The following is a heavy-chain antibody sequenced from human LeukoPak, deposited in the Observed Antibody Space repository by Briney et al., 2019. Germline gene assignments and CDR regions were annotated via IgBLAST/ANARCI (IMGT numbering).Heavy chain of an antibody. V-gene: IGHV4-28*01. CDR3: ARNLLGIAVAGS. CDR1: GYSISSSSW. J-gene: IGHJ5*02. CDR2: IYYSGST. Sequence: SETLSLTCAVSGYSISSSSWWGWIQQPPGKGLEWIGYIYYSGSTYYNPSLKSRVTMSVDTSKNQFSLKLSSVTAVDTAVYYCARNLLGIAVAGSWGQGILVTVSS. D-gene: IGHD6-13*01.